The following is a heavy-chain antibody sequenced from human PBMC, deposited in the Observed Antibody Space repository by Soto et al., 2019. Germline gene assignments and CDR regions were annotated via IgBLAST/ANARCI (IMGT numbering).Heavy chain of an antibody. V-gene: IGHV1-18*04. D-gene: IGHD2-8*01. J-gene: IGHJ6*02. Sequence: ASVKVSCKASGYTLSSYYMNWVRPAPGQGLEWMGWSSGYNGDTNYAQKFQGRVSMNMDTSTTTAYMELRSLRSDDTAVYYCAKNGQPPYYYYGLDVWAQATKVTVSS. CDR1: GYTLSSYY. CDR3: AKNGQPPYYYYGLDV. CDR2: SSGYNGDT.